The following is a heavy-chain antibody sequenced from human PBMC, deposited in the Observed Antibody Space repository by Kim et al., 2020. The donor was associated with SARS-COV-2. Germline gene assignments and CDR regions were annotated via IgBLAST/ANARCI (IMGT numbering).Heavy chain of an antibody. D-gene: IGHD1-26*01. CDR3: ARARIYGSRSRGMDV. CDR2: IWYDGSNK. CDR1: GFTFSSYG. J-gene: IGHJ6*02. V-gene: IGHV3-33*01. Sequence: SLRLSCAASGFTFSSYGMHWVRQAPGKGLEWVAVIWYDGSNKYYADSVKGRFTISRDNSKNTLYLQMNSLRADDTAVYYCARARIYGSRSRGMDVWGQGTTVTVSS.